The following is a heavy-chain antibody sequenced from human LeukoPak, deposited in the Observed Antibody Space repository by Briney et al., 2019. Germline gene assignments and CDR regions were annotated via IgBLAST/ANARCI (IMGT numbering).Heavy chain of an antibody. V-gene: IGHV4-59*01. CDR3: ARDQEYSGSYYRYFDY. D-gene: IGHD1-26*01. CDR1: GGSLSSYY. CDR2: IYSRGLTRGST. Sequence: SETLSLTCTVSGGSLSSYYWSWIRQPPGKGLEWIGYIYSRGLTRGSTNYNPSLKSRVTISVDTSKNQFSLKLTSVTAADTAVYYCARDQEYSGSYYRYFDYWGQGTLVTVSS. J-gene: IGHJ4*02.